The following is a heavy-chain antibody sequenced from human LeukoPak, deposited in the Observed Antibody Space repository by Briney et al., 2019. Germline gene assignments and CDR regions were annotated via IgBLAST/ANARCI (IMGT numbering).Heavy chain of an antibody. CDR2: ISGTGGTT. CDR3: ATDNYYYYYMDV. CDR1: GFTFRSYA. V-gene: IGHV3-23*01. J-gene: IGHJ6*03. Sequence: GGSLRLSCAASGFTFRSYAMNWVRQAPGKGLEWVSAISGTGGTTYYAGSVKGRFTISRDNSKNTLYLQMNSLRAEDTAIYYCATDNYYYYYMDVWGKGTTVTVSS.